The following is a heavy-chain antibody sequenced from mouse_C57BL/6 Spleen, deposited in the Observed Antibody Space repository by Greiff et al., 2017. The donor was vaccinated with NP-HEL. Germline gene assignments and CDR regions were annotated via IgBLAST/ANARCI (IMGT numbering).Heavy chain of an antibody. CDR2: IYPGDGDT. V-gene: IGHV1-80*01. Sequence: QVHVKQSGAELVKPGASVKISCKASGYTFSSYWMNWVKQRPGKGLEWIGQIYPGDGDTNYNGKFTGKANLTADKSSSTAYMQLSILTSEDSAVYFWARRDGNYGDWYFDVWGTGTTVTVSS. D-gene: IGHD2-1*01. J-gene: IGHJ1*03. CDR3: ARRDGNYGDWYFDV. CDR1: GYTFSSYW.